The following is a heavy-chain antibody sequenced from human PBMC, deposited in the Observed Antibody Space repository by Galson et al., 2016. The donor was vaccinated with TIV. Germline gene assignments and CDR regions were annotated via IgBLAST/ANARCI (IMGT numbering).Heavy chain of an antibody. D-gene: IGHD2/OR15-2a*01. Sequence: SVKGSCKASGVTFSSYAISWVRQAPGQGLEWMGGLIPMFGITNYAQRFQGRVTITADGSTSTAYMELSSLRSEDTAVYYCARSNSYNFYYMAVWGQGTTVTVSS. CDR1: GVTFSSYA. J-gene: IGHJ6*03. CDR2: LIPMFGIT. CDR3: ARSNSYNFYYMAV. V-gene: IGHV1-69*13.